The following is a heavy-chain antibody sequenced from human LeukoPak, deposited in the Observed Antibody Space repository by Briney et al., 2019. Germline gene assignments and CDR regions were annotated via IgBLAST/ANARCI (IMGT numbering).Heavy chain of an antibody. V-gene: IGHV4-38-2*02. Sequence: PSETLSLXCTVSGYSNSSGYYWGWILQPPGKGLEWIGSIYHSGSTYYNPSLKSRVTISVDTSKNQFSLKLSSVTAADTAVYYCASWIDYWGQGTLVTVSS. D-gene: IGHD1-1*01. CDR1: GYSNSSGYY. J-gene: IGHJ4*02. CDR2: IYHSGST. CDR3: ASWIDY.